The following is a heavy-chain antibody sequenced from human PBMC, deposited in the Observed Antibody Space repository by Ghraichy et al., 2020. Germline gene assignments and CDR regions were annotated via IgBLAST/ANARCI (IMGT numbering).Heavy chain of an antibody. CDR3: AKDLQIRDYGDYVWDGMDV. Sequence: GGSLRLSCAASGFTLSSYAMSWVRQAPGKGLEWVSAISGSGGSTYYADSVKGRFTISRDNSKNTLYLQMNSLRAEDTAVYYCAKDLQIRDYGDYVWDGMDVWGQGTTVTVSS. CDR2: ISGSGGST. J-gene: IGHJ6*02. V-gene: IGHV3-23*01. CDR1: GFTLSSYA. D-gene: IGHD4-17*01.